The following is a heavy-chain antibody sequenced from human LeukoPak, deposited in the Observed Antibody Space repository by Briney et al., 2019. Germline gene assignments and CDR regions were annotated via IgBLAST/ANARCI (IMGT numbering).Heavy chain of an antibody. CDR1: GFTFTNYG. J-gene: IGHJ4*02. V-gene: IGHV3-30*03. D-gene: IGHD3-22*01. CDR3: ALGITMIVV. Sequence: PGGSLRLSCAASGFTFTNYGMHWVRQAPGKVLEWVAVISYDGSNKYYADSVKGRFTISRDNSKNTLYLQMNSLRAEDTAVYYCALGITMIVVWGQGTLVTVSS. CDR2: ISYDGSNK.